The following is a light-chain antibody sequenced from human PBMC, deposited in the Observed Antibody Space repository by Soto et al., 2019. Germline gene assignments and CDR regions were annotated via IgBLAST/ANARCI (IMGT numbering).Light chain of an antibody. V-gene: IGKV3-15*01. CDR1: QSVTSN. Sequence: EIVMTQSPATLSVSPGERATLSCRASQSVTSNLAWYQQKPGQAPRLLIYGVSTRATGIPARFSGSGSGTEFTLTISSLQSEDFAVYHCQQYNNWLSFGQGTKLEIK. J-gene: IGKJ2*01. CDR2: GVS. CDR3: QQYNNWLS.